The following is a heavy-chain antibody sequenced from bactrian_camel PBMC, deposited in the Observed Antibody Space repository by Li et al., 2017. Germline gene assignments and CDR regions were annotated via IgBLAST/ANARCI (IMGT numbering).Heavy chain of an antibody. J-gene: IGHJ4*01. CDR3: AAGWGIRPRIATLDSYEYQT. V-gene: IGHV3S56*01. D-gene: IGHD4*01. CDR1: GHPSSRHC. CDR2: IRRNGDA. Sequence: HVQLVESGGSSVQAGGSLRPSCAHSGHPSSRHCMGWFRQAPGKAREGIAGIRRNGDAYYADSVQGRFTISRDNVDNTVDLRMTNLEPEDTAVYYCAAGWGIRPRIATLDSYEYQTWGRGTQVTVS.